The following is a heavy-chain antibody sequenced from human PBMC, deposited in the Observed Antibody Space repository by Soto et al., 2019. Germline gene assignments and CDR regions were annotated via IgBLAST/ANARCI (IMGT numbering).Heavy chain of an antibody. D-gene: IGHD3-10*01. CDR1: GGSISSSSYY. Sequence: SETLSLTCTVSGGSISSSSYYWGWIRQPPGKGLEWIGSIYYSGSTNYNPSLKSRVTISVDTSKNQFSLKLSSVTAADTAVYYCARDSRYYYGSGSYYNYYYYGMDVWGQGTTVTVSS. CDR3: ARDSRYYYGSGSYYNYYYYGMDV. CDR2: IYYSGST. J-gene: IGHJ6*02. V-gene: IGHV4-39*07.